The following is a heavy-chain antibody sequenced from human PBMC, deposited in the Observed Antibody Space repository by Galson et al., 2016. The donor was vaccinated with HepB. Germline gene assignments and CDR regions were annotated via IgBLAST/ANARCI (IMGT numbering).Heavy chain of an antibody. Sequence: SETLSLTCTVSGGSVSSSSFYWSWIRQPPGKGLEWIGYFYYTGSTDYNPSLKSRVTISVDTSKNQFSLKLSSVTAADTAVYYCARGTPYYDFWSGLVWFDPWGQGTLVTVSS. CDR1: GGSVSSSSFY. D-gene: IGHD3-3*01. CDR3: ARGTPYYDFWSGLVWFDP. J-gene: IGHJ5*02. V-gene: IGHV4-61*01. CDR2: FYYTGST.